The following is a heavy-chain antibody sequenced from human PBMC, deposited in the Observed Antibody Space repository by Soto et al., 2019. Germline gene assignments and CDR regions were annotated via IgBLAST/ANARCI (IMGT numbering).Heavy chain of an antibody. V-gene: IGHV4-34*01. D-gene: IGHD6-13*01. CDR3: ARGLKAPLASAGRSTWWPNYCYDGMDV. Sequence: SETLSLTCAVYGGSFSGYYWSWIRQPPGKGLEWIGEINHSGSTNYNPSLKSRVTISVDTSKNQFSLKLSSVTAADTAVYYCARGLKAPLASAGRSTWWPNYCYDGMDVWGQGTTVTVSS. CDR2: INHSGST. J-gene: IGHJ6*02. CDR1: GGSFSGYY.